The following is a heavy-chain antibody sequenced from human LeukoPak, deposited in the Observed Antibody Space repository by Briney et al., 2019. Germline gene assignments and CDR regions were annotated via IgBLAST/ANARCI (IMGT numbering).Heavy chain of an antibody. V-gene: IGHV3-30-3*01. J-gene: IGHJ4*02. Sequence: GGSLRLSCVTSGFTFSSYAMHWVRQAPGKGLEWVAVISYDGSNKYYADSVKGRFTISRDNSKSTLYVQMNSLRADDTAVYYCAREAYSGYEGTLPYWGQGTLVTVSS. D-gene: IGHD5-12*01. CDR3: AREAYSGYEGTLPY. CDR1: GFTFSSYA. CDR2: ISYDGSNK.